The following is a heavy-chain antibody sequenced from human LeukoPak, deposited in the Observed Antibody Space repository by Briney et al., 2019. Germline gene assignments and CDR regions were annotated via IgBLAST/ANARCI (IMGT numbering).Heavy chain of an antibody. CDR1: GFTFDDYA. V-gene: IGHV3-9*01. CDR2: ISWNSGSI. J-gene: IGHJ4*02. D-gene: IGHD2-2*01. CDR3: ARTPRDCSSTSCYYFDY. Sequence: PGGSLRLSCAASGFTFDDYAMHWVRQAPGKGLEWVSGISWNSGSIGYADSVKGRFTISRDNSKNTLYLQMNSLRAEDTAVYYCARTPRDCSSTSCYYFDYWGQGTLVTVSS.